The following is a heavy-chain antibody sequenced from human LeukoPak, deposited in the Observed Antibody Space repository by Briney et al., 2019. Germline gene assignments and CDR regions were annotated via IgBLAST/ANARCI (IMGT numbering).Heavy chain of an antibody. Sequence: SETLSLTCAVSGGSISSNSYYWGWIRQPPGKGLEWIGSIYYSGSAYYNPSLKSRVTISVDTSKNQFSLKLSSVTAADTAVYYCARDGLWSSHFDYWGQGTLVTVSS. J-gene: IGHJ4*02. CDR2: IYYSGSA. D-gene: IGHD5-18*01. CDR1: GGSISSNSYY. CDR3: ARDGLWSSHFDY. V-gene: IGHV4-39*07.